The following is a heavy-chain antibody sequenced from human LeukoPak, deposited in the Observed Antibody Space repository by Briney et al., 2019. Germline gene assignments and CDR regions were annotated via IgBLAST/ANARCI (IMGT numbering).Heavy chain of an antibody. J-gene: IGHJ6*03. CDR3: AATIVVVPAAIASEYYYYYTDV. Sequence: ASVKVSCKASGGTFSSYAISWVRQAPGQGLEWMGGIIPIFGTANYVQKFQGRVTITTDESTSTAYMELSSLRSEDTAVYYCAATIVVVPAAIASEYYYYYTDVWGKGTTVTVSS. D-gene: IGHD2-2*01. V-gene: IGHV1-69*05. CDR1: GGTFSSYA. CDR2: IIPIFGTA.